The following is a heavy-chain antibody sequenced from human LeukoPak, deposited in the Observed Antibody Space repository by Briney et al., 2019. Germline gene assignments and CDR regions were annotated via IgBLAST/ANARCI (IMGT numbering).Heavy chain of an antibody. CDR2: ISYDGSNK. D-gene: IGHD2-2*01. CDR3: ARDPPYCSSTSCYGNWFDP. J-gene: IGHJ5*02. CDR1: GFTFSSYA. Sequence: PGRSLRLPCAASGFTFSSYAMHWVRQAPGKGLEWVAVISYDGSNKYYADSVKGRFTISRDNSKNTLYLQMNSLRAEDTAVYYCARDPPYCSSTSCYGNWFDPWGQGTLVTVSS. V-gene: IGHV3-30-3*01.